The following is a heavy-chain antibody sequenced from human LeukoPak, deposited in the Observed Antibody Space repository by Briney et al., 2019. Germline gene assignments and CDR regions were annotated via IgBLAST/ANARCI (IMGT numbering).Heavy chain of an antibody. CDR3: AREADYYDSSGSGAFDI. Sequence: GGSLRLSWAASGFTFSTYILNWVRQAPGKGLEWVSSITSGSDYIFYADSVRGRFTISRDNAKNSLYLQMNSLRAEDTAVYYCAREADYYDSSGSGAFDIWGQGTMVTVSS. CDR1: GFTFSTYI. J-gene: IGHJ3*02. CDR2: ITSGSDYI. V-gene: IGHV3-21*01. D-gene: IGHD3-22*01.